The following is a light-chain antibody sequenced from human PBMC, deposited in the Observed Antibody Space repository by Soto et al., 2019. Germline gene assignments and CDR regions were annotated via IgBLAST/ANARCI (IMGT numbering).Light chain of an antibody. J-gene: IGLJ3*02. V-gene: IGLV2-14*01. CDR2: EVS. CDR3: SSFTSSSTLEV. CDR1: ISDVGGYNY. Sequence: QSALTQPASVSGSPGQSITISCTGTISDVGGYNYVSWYQQHPGKVPKLMIYEVSNRPAGVSNRFSGSKSGNTASLTISGLQAEDEADYYCSSFTSSSTLEVFGGGTKVTVL.